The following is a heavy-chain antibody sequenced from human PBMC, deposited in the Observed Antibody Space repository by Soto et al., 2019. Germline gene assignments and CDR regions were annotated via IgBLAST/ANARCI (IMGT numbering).Heavy chain of an antibody. J-gene: IGHJ5*01. D-gene: IGHD4-17*01. CDR2: MNPKSGNT. CDR3: ANSPSHVERTDYVGGWCDS. CDR1: GYTFINYD. Sequence: QVQLVQSGAEVKEPGASVRVSCKASGYTFINYDIHWVRQAPGQGLEWMGWMNPKSGNTGYGQKFEGRVTMTRNTSISTAYMEMSSLRSEDTAVYYCANSPSHVERTDYVGGWCDSWGQGTLVTVSS. V-gene: IGHV1-8*01.